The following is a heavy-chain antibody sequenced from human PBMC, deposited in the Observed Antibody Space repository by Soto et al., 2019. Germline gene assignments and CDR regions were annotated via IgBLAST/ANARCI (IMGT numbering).Heavy chain of an antibody. V-gene: IGHV1-69*12. D-gene: IGHD3-22*01. CDR2: IIPIFGTA. Sequence: QVQLVQSGAEVKKPGSSVKVSCKASGGTFSSYAISWVRQAPGQGLEWMGGIIPIFGTANYAQKFQGRVTITADESTRTAYMERSSLRSEDTAVYYCASVIVGVNTPGAFDPWGPGTLVTVSS. CDR3: ASVIVGVNTPGAFDP. CDR1: GGTFSSYA. J-gene: IGHJ5*02.